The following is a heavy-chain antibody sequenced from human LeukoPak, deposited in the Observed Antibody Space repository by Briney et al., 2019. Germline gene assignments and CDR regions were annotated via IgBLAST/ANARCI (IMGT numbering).Heavy chain of an antibody. V-gene: IGHV3-21*01. CDR1: GFTFSSYS. CDR2: ISSSSSYI. J-gene: IGHJ5*02. D-gene: IGHD2-2*01. CDR3: ARAPYHQLLRYGRFDP. Sequence: GGSLRLSCAASGFTFSSYSMNWVRQAPGKGLEWVSSISSSSSYIYYADSVKGRFTISRDNAKNSLYLQMNSLSAEDTAVYYCARAPYHQLLRYGRFDPWGQGTLVTVSS.